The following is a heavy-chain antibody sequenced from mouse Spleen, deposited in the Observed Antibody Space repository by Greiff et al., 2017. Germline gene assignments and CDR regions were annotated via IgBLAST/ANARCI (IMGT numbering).Heavy chain of an antibody. V-gene: IGHV1-4*01. CDR1: GYTFTSYT. J-gene: IGHJ4*01. CDR3: ARCPYGSSYAYAMDY. CDR2: INPSSGYT. D-gene: IGHD1-1*01. Sequence: QVQLQQSGAELARPGASVKMSCKASGYTFTSYTMHWVKQRPGQGPEWIGYINPSSGYTKYNQKFKDKATLTADKPSSTAYMQLSSLTSEDSAVYYCARCPYGSSYAYAMDYWGQGTSVTVSS.